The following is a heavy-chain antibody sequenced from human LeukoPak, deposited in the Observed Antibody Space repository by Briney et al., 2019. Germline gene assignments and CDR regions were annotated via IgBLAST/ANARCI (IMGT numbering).Heavy chain of an antibody. CDR2: IYYSGST. D-gene: IGHD6-19*01. J-gene: IGHJ1*01. V-gene: IGHV4-59*01. Sequence: SEALSLTCTVSGGSISSYYGNWIRQPAGKGLEWRGYIYYSGSTNYNPSLKSRVTISVDTSKNKFSLKLSSVTAADTAVYYCARGGWYPESFQHWGQGALVTVSS. CDR3: ARGGWYPESFQH. CDR1: GGSISSYY.